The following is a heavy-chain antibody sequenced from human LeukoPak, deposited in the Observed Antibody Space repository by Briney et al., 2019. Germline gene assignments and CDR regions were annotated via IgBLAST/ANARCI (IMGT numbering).Heavy chain of an antibody. CDR2: INPNSGGT. CDR1: GYTFTGYY. V-gene: IGHV1-2*02. D-gene: IGHD6-13*01. CDR3: ARAAGYGSSWYTDY. J-gene: IGHJ4*02. Sequence: GASVKVSCKASGYTFTGYYMHWVRQAPGQGLEWMGWINPNSGGTNYAQKFQGRVTMTRDTSISTAYMETSRLTSDDTALYYCARAAGYGSSWYTDYWGQGTLVTVSS.